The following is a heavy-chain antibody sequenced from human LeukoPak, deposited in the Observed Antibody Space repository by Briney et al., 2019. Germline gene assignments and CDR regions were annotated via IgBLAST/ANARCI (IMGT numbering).Heavy chain of an antibody. J-gene: IGHJ3*02. D-gene: IGHD3-22*01. CDR1: GVSITGSSYY. Sequence: PSETLSLTCNVSGVSITGSSYYWGWIRQPPGKGLEWIASIFFSRGSYYNPSLKSRVTISVDTSKNQFSLKLSSVTAADTAVYYCARDRPTRVVITNRAFDIWGQGTMVTVSS. V-gene: IGHV4-39*07. CDR3: ARDRPTRVVITNRAFDI. CDR2: IFFSRGS.